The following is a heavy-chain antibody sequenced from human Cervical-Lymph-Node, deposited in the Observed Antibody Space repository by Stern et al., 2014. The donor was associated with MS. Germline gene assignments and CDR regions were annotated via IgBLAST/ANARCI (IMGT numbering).Heavy chain of an antibody. V-gene: IGHV3-21*01. CDR2: INTKSTYI. Sequence: EVQLVESGGGLVKPGGSLRLSCAASGFPFSSYTINWVRQAPGQGLEWVSAINTKSTYIYDADSVRGRFTVSRDNAKNSLYLQMSSLRGDDTAVYYCANGSPLHYWGQGTLVTGSS. D-gene: IGHD1-26*01. J-gene: IGHJ4*02. CDR3: ANGSPLHY. CDR1: GFPFSSYT.